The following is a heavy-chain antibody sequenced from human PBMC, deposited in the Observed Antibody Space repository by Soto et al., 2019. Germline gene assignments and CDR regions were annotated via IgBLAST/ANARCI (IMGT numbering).Heavy chain of an antibody. V-gene: IGHV2-70*11. J-gene: IGHJ6*02. D-gene: IGHD6-19*01. CDR2: IDWDDDK. CDR3: ARIRDSSGWYLYYGMDV. CDR1: GFSLSTSGMC. Sequence: SGPTLVNPTQTLTLTCTFSGFSLSTSGMCVSWIRQPPGKALEWLARIDWDDDKYYSTSLKTRLTISKDTSKNQVVLTMTNMDPVDTATYYCARIRDSSGWYLYYGMDVWGQGTTVTVSS.